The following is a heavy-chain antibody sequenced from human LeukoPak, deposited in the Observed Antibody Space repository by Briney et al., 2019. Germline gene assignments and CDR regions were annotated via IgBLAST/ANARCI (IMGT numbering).Heavy chain of an antibody. V-gene: IGHV3-15*01. CDR1: GFTLSYAW. CDR2: IKSKTDGGTT. CDR3: ATDKRWELTLNY. J-gene: IGHJ4*02. Sequence: GGSLRLSCAASGFTLSYAWMSWVRQAPGKGLEWVCRIKSKTDGGTTDYAAPVKGRFTISRDDSKDTLYLQMNSLKTEDTAVYYCATDKRWELTLNYWGQGTLVTVSS. D-gene: IGHD1-26*01.